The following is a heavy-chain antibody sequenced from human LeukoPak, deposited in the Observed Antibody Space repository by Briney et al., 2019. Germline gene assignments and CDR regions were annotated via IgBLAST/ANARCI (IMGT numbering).Heavy chain of an antibody. J-gene: IGHJ3*02. CDR1: GDSISSGAYS. V-gene: IGHV4-30-2*01. CDR2: IFHTGST. Sequence: SETLSLTCVVSGDSISSGAYSWSWIRQPPGKGLEWIGYIFHTGSTFYNPSLKSRVTISVDNSRNQFSLRLTSVTAADTAVYYCAGYTYYDILTGSAFDIWGQGTMVTVSS. CDR3: AGYTYYDILTGSAFDI. D-gene: IGHD3-9*01.